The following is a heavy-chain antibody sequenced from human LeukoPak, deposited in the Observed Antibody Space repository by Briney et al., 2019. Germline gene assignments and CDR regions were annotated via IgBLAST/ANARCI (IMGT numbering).Heavy chain of an antibody. Sequence: SVKVSCKASGGTFSSYAISWVRQAPGQGLEWMGRIIPILGIANYAQKFQGRVTITADKSTSTAHMELSSLRSEDTTVYYCARDKGTVRITMVRGTYGMDVWGQGTTVTVSS. CDR1: GGTFSSYA. V-gene: IGHV1-69*04. CDR3: ARDKGTVRITMVRGTYGMDV. J-gene: IGHJ6*02. D-gene: IGHD3-10*01. CDR2: IIPILGIA.